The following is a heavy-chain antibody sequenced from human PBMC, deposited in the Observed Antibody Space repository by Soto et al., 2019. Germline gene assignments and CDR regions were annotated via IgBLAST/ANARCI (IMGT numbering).Heavy chain of an antibody. V-gene: IGHV1-46*03. CDR3: AKSYYDSSGYYFLHFDY. CDR2: INASGGST. J-gene: IGHJ4*02. Sequence: QVQLVQSGADVKKPGASVKVSCKASGYTFTSYYMHWVRQAPGQGLEWMGIINASGGSTNYAQKFKGRFTMTRDNSTSTVYMQLSSLRSEDTAVYYCAKSYYDSSGYYFLHFDYWGQGTLVTVSS. D-gene: IGHD3-22*01. CDR1: GYTFTSYY.